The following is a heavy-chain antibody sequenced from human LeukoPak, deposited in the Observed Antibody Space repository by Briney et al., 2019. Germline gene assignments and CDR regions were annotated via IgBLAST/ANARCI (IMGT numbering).Heavy chain of an antibody. V-gene: IGHV3-23*01. CDR2: ISGSGGST. D-gene: IGHD3-10*01. CDR3: AKVLRYYYGSGSYYPHYYYGMDV. J-gene: IGHJ6*02. Sequence: GGSLRLSCAASGFTFRTYWMHWVRQVPGKGLEWVSAISGSGGSTYYADSVKGRFTISRDNSKSTLYLQMNSLRAEDTAVYYCAKVLRYYYGSGSYYPHYYYGMDVWGQGTTVTVSS. CDR1: GFTFRTYW.